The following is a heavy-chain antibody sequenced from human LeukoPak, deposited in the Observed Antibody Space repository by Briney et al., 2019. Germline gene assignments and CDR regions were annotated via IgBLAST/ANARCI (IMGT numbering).Heavy chain of an antibody. Sequence: PSQTLSLTCTVSGGSISSGSYFWSWIRQPAGKGLEWIGRIYTSGSTDYNPSLQSRVTMSVDTSKNQFSLKLNSVTAADTAVYYCARDQQLSYCDGDCYLANWGQGTLVTVSS. CDR2: IYTSGST. J-gene: IGHJ4*02. CDR1: GGSISSGSYF. CDR3: ARDQQLSYCDGDCYLAN. D-gene: IGHD2-21*02. V-gene: IGHV4-61*02.